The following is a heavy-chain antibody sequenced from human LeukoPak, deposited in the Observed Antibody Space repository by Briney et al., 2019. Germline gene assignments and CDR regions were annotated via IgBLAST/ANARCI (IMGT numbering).Heavy chain of an antibody. CDR1: GGSVSSGTYY. CDR2: MYYSGST. Sequence: PSETLSLTCTVSGGSVSSGTYYWSWIRQPPGKGLEWIGYMYYSGSTNYNPSPKSRVTISVDTSKNQCSLELTSVTTADTAVYYCTRSTNLEAFDIWGQGTMVTVSS. CDR3: TRSTNLEAFDI. D-gene: IGHD2-8*01. V-gene: IGHV4-61*01. J-gene: IGHJ3*02.